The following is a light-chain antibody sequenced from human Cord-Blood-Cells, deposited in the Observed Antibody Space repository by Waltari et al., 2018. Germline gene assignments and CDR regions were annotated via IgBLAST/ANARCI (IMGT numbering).Light chain of an antibody. Sequence: DIVMTQSPECLAVSLGERATINCKSSESVLYSSNNKNYLAWYQQKPGQPPKLLIYWASTRESGVPDRFSGSGSGTDFTLTISSLQAEDVAVYYCQQYYSTPRTFGQGTKLEIK. V-gene: IGKV4-1*01. CDR2: WAS. CDR1: ESVLYSSNNKNY. CDR3: QQYYSTPRT. J-gene: IGKJ2*02.